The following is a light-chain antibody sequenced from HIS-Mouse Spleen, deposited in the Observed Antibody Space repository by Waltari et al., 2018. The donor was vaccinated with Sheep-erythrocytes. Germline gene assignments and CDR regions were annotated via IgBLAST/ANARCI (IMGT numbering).Light chain of an antibody. CDR2: DVS. CDR1: SRDVGGYNY. CDR3: CSYAGSSTPWV. J-gene: IGLJ3*02. Sequence: QSALTQPRSVSGSPGQSVTISCTGPSRDVGGYNYVSWYQQHPGKAPKLMIYDVSKRPSGVPDRFSGSKSGNTASLTISGLQAEDEADYYCCSYAGSSTPWVFGGGTKLTVL. V-gene: IGLV2-11*02.